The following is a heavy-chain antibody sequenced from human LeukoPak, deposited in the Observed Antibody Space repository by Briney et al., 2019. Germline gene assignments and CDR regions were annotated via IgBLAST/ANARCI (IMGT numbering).Heavy chain of an antibody. J-gene: IGHJ4*02. Sequence: GGSLRLSCAPSGFTFSSYGIHWVRQAPGKGLEWVAVISYDGSNKYYADSVKGLFTISRDNSKNTLYLQMNSLRAEDTAAYYCAKAPIAAAGIYYFDYWGQGTLVTVSS. CDR1: GFTFSSYG. CDR3: AKAPIAAAGIYYFDY. D-gene: IGHD6-13*01. CDR2: ISYDGSNK. V-gene: IGHV3-30*18.